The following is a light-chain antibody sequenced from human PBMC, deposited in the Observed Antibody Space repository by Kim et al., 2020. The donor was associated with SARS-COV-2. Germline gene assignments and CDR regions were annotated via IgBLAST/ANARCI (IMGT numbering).Light chain of an antibody. V-gene: IGKV1-33*01. CDR1: QHISYD. J-gene: IGKJ1*01. CDR2: DVS. Sequence: ASVGDRVTITCQAGQHISYDLNWYQQKPGKAPKLLIYDVSKLETGVPSRFSGGRSGTQFTFTISSLRPEDVGTYYCQQYDDLVWTFGQGTKVDIK. CDR3: QQYDDLVWT.